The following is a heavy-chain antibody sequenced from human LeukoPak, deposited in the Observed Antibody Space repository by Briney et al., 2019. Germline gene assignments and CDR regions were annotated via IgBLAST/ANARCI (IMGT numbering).Heavy chain of an antibody. CDR2: ISSSSSYI. CDR1: GFTFSSYS. Sequence: PGGSLRLSCAASGFTFSSYSMNWVRQAPGKGLEWVSSISSSSSYIYYADSVKGRFTISRDNAKNSLYLQMNSLRAEDMALYYCTKGKGTTAAGTFDYWGQGTLVTVSS. J-gene: IGHJ4*02. CDR3: TKGKGTTAAGTFDY. D-gene: IGHD6-13*01. V-gene: IGHV3-21*04.